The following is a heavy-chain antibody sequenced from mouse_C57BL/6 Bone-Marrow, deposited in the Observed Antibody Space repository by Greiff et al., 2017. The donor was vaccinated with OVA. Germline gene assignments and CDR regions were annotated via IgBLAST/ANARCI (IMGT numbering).Heavy chain of an antibody. D-gene: IGHD2-1*01. Sequence: EVKVVESGEGLVKPGGSLKLSCAASGFTFSNYAMSWVRQTPEKRLEWVAYISSGGDYIYYADTVKGRFTISRDNARNTLYLQMSSLKSEDTAMYYCPRLLDAMDYWGQGTSVTVSS. CDR3: PRLLDAMDY. CDR1: GFTFSNYA. J-gene: IGHJ4*01. V-gene: IGHV5-9-1*02. CDR2: ISSGGDYI.